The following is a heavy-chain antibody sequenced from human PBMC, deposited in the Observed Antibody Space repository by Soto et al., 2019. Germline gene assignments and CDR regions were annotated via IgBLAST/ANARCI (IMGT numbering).Heavy chain of an antibody. Sequence: KPSETLSLTCTVSGGSISTYYWSWIRQPPGKGLEWIGYIYYSGNTNYNPSLKSRVTISVDTSKNQFSLKLRSVTAADTAVYYCARIPVVVPAAISGGSDYYYGMDVWGQGTSVTVSS. CDR3: ARIPVVVPAAISGGSDYYYGMDV. J-gene: IGHJ6*02. D-gene: IGHD2-2*01. CDR1: GGSISTYY. V-gene: IGHV4-59*01. CDR2: IYYSGNT.